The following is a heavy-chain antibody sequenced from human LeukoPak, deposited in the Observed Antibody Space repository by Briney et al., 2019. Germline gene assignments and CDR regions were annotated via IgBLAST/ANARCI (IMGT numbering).Heavy chain of an antibody. V-gene: IGHV3-49*04. Sequence: GSLRLSCTASGFTFGDYAMSWVRQAPGKGLEWVGFIRSKAYGGTTEYAASVKGRFTISRDDSKSIAYLQMNSLKTEDTAVYYCSLGKYQLLFDYWGQGTLVTVSS. CDR2: IRSKAYGGTT. J-gene: IGHJ4*02. D-gene: IGHD2-2*01. CDR3: SLGKYQLLFDY. CDR1: GFTFGDYA.